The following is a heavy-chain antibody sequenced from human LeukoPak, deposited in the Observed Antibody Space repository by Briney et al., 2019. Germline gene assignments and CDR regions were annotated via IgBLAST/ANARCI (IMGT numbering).Heavy chain of an antibody. CDR3: AKDPRYYYGSGSHFDY. CDR2: IRYDGSNK. J-gene: IGHJ4*02. CDR1: GFTFSSYG. D-gene: IGHD3-10*01. V-gene: IGHV3-30*02. Sequence: GGSLRLSCAASGFTFSSYGMHWVRQAPGKGLEWVAFIRYDGSNKYYADSVKGRFTISRDNSKDTVYLQMNSLRAEDTAVYYCAKDPRYYYGSGSHFDYWGQGTLVTVSS.